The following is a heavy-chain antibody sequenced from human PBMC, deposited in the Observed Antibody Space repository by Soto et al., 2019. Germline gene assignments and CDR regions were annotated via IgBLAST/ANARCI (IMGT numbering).Heavy chain of an antibody. CDR1: GFSFGSYA. D-gene: IGHD3-3*01. V-gene: IGHV3-23*01. CDR3: ARWSYLDY. J-gene: IGHJ4*02. Sequence: GGSLRLSCAASGFSFGSYALSWVRQAPGKGLEWVSTISGSDGKIFYADSVKGRFSISRDTSQSTLYLQMNSLRADDTAIYYCARWSYLDYWGQGTRVTVSS. CDR2: ISGSDGKI.